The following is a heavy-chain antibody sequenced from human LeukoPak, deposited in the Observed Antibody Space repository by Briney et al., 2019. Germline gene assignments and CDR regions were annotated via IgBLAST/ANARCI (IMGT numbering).Heavy chain of an antibody. Sequence: SETLSLTCTVSGGSISRYYWSWIRQPPGKGLEWIGFIYYTGSTNYNPSLQSRVTISLDTSKNQFSLRLSSVTAADTAVYYCARPGVGSGRYGAFDIWGQGTMVAVSS. V-gene: IGHV4-59*08. J-gene: IGHJ3*02. CDR3: ARPGVGSGRYGAFDI. D-gene: IGHD5-18*01. CDR2: IYYTGST. CDR1: GGSISRYY.